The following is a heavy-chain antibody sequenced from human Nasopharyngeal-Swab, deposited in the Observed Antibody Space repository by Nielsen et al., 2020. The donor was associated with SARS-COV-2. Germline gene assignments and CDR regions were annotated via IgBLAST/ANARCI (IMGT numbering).Heavy chain of an antibody. J-gene: IGHJ3*02. CDR2: IRYDGSNK. D-gene: IGHD3-22*01. Sequence: GGSLRLSCAASGFTFSSYGVHWVRQAPGKGLEWVAFIRYDGSNKYYADSVKGRFTISRDNSKNTLYLQMNSLRAEDTAVYYCAKDGAYDTMIVVVIKGRAFDIWGQGTMVTVSS. CDR1: GFTFSSYG. V-gene: IGHV3-30*02. CDR3: AKDGAYDTMIVVVIKGRAFDI.